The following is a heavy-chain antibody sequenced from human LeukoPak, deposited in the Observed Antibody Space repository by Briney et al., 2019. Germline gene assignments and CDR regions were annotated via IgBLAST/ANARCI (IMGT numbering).Heavy chain of an antibody. CDR1: GFTFSSYG. V-gene: IGHV3-33*01. D-gene: IGHD1-26*01. CDR3: ARETHRGNMRFDY. Sequence: PGRSLRLSCAASGFTFSSYGMHWVRQAPGKGLEWVAVIWYDGSNKYYADSVKGRFTISRDNSKNTLYLQMNSLRAQDTAVYYCARETHRGNMRFDYWGDEALVT. CDR2: IWYDGSNK. J-gene: IGHJ4*01.